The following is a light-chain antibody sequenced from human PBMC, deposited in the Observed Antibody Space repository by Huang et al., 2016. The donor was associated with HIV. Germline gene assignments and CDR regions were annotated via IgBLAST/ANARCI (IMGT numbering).Light chain of an antibody. CDR2: GAS. Sequence: EIVLTQSPGTLSLSPGERATLSCRASQTVGHLAWYQQKPGHAPRLLIYGASTRAPGISDRFSGSGSGTDFTLIISRLELEDFAVYYCQQYGSTPRTFGQGTKVDI. V-gene: IGKV3-20*01. CDR3: QQYGSTPRT. CDR1: QTVGH. J-gene: IGKJ1*01.